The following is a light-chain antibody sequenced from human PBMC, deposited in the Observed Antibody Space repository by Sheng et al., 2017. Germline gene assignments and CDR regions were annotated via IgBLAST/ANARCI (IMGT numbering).Light chain of an antibody. V-gene: IGKV1-39*01. CDR1: PSISSF. J-gene: IGKJ4*01. Sequence: DIQLTQSPSFLSASLGDRVTITCRASPSISSFLTWYQHKPGKAPKILIFAASTLQRGVPSRFSGSGSGTDFTLTISSLQPEDFAAYYCLQTYSTILTFGGGTKVEIK. CDR3: LQTYSTILT. CDR2: AAS.